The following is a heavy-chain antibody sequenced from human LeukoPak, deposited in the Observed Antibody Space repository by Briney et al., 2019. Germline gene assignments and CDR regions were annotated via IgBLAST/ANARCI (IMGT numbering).Heavy chain of an antibody. D-gene: IGHD1-26*01. J-gene: IGHJ4*02. CDR3: ARRGSYYNPADY. Sequence: ASVKVSCKASGYTFTSYYMHWVRQAPGQGLEWMGIINPSGGSTSYAQKFQGRVTVTRDTSTSTVYMELSSLRSEDTAVYYCARRGSYYNPADYWGQGTLVTISS. CDR2: INPSGGST. V-gene: IGHV1-46*01. CDR1: GYTFTSYY.